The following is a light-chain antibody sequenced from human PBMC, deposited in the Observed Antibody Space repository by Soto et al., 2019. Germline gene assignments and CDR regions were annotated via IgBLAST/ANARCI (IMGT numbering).Light chain of an antibody. CDR1: QSVSSNF. CDR3: QQYGNSPET. CDR2: GAS. Sequence: EILLTQSPCTLTLSPGERATLSCRASQSVSSNFLAWYQEKLGQAPRLLIYGASKRATGIPDRFRGSGSGTDFTLTISRLEPEDFALYYCQQYGNSPETFGQGTKVDIK. J-gene: IGKJ1*01. V-gene: IGKV3-20*01.